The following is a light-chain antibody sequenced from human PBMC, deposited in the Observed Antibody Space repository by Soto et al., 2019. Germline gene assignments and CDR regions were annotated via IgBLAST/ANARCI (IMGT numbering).Light chain of an antibody. CDR2: DAS. V-gene: IGKV1D-13*01. Sequence: AIQLTQSPSSLSASVGDRVTITCRASQGISSALAWYQQKPGKAPKLLIYDASSLESGVPSRFSSSGSGTDFTLTISSLQPEDFATYYCQQFNNYPVTFGQGTRLEIK. CDR3: QQFNNYPVT. CDR1: QGISSA. J-gene: IGKJ5*01.